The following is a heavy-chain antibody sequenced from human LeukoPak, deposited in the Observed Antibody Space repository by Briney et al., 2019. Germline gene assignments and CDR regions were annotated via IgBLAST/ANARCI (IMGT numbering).Heavy chain of an antibody. V-gene: IGHV1-2*06. Sequence: ASVKVSCKASGYTFTGYYMHWVRQAPGQGLEWMGRINPNRGGTNYAQKFQGRVTMTRDTSISTAYMELSRLRSDDTAVYYCARDSFSTVTTYYYYYMDVWGKGTTVTVSS. CDR2: INPNRGGT. CDR1: GYTFTGYY. J-gene: IGHJ6*03. D-gene: IGHD4-17*01. CDR3: ARDSFSTVTTYYYYYMDV.